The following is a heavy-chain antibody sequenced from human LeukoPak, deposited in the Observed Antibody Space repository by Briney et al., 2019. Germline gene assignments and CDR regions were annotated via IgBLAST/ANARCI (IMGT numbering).Heavy chain of an antibody. CDR2: ISGSGGST. CDR3: ARLKPYYYDSSGYYLGYYFDY. CDR1: GFTFSSYG. D-gene: IGHD3-22*01. V-gene: IGHV3-23*01. J-gene: IGHJ4*02. Sequence: GGSLRLSCAASGFTFSSYGMSWVRQAPGKGLEWVSAISGSGGSTYYADSVKGRFTISRDNSKNTLYLQMNSLRAEDTAVYYCARLKPYYYDSSGYYLGYYFDYWGQGTLVTVSS.